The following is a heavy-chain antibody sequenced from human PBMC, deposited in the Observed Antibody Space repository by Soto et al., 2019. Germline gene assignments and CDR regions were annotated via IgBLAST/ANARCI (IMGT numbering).Heavy chain of an antibody. V-gene: IGHV4-59*08. CDR1: GDSINNYY. Sequence: SETLSLTCTVSGDSINNYYWSWIRQPPGKGLEWIGYIYYGGSTNYNPSLKSRVTISVDTSKNQFSLKLSSVTAADTAVYYCARTDYGYYYYYMDVWGKGTTVTVS. CDR3: ARTDYGYYYYYMDV. CDR2: IYYGGST. D-gene: IGHD4-17*01. J-gene: IGHJ6*03.